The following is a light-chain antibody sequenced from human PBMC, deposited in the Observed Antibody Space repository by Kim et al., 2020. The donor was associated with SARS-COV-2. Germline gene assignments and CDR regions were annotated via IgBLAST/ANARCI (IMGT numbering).Light chain of an antibody. J-gene: IGKJ1*01. V-gene: IGKV1-5*03. Sequence: DIQMTQSPSTLSTSVGDRVTITCRASQSISGWLAWYQQKPGKAPKLLIYKVSSLASGVPSRFSGSGSGTEFTLTISSLQPDDFAAYYCQQYKSYPWTFGQGTRVEIK. CDR2: KVS. CDR3: QQYKSYPWT. CDR1: QSISGW.